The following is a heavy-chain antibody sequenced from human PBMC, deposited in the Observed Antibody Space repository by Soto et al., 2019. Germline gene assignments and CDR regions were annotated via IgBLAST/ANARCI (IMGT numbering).Heavy chain of an antibody. J-gene: IGHJ6*03. CDR3: AREAPAFDYYMDV. V-gene: IGHV3-48*01. CDR2: ISSSSSTI. CDR1: GFTFSSYS. D-gene: IGHD2-2*01. Sequence: VGSLRHSCAASGFTFSSYSMSWVRQAPGKGLEWVSYISSSSSTIYYADSVKGRFTISRDNAKNSLYLQMNSLRAEDTAVYYCAREAPAFDYYMDVWGKGTTVTVSS.